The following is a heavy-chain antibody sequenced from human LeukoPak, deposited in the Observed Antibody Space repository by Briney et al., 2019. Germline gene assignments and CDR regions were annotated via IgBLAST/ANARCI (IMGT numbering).Heavy chain of an antibody. CDR2: INHSGNT. CDR1: GGSFRGYY. D-gene: IGHD6-13*01. J-gene: IGHJ4*02. CDR3: ARGRVRQQL. Sequence: SETLSLTCAVYGGSFRGYYWSWIRQPPGKGLEWIGEINHSGNTNYNPSLKSRVTISVDTSKNQFSLKVSSVTAADTAVYYCARGRVRQQLWGQGTLVTVSS. V-gene: IGHV4-34*01.